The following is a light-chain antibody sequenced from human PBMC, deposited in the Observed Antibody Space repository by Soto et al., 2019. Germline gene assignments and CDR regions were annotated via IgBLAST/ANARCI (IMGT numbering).Light chain of an antibody. CDR3: TSYKSSNTVV. V-gene: IGLV2-14*03. Sequence: QSALTQPASVSGSPGQSITISCTGTSSDVGGYKYVSWYQHHPGKAPKLMIYDVSNRPSGVSNRFSGSKSGNTASLTISGLQAEDEADYYCTSYKSSNTVVFGGGTQLTVL. CDR1: SSDVGGYKY. CDR2: DVS. J-gene: IGLJ2*01.